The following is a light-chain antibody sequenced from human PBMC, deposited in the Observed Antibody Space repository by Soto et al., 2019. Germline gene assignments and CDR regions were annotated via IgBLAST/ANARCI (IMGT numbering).Light chain of an antibody. CDR3: QQYNKWPLT. CDR2: GAS. Sequence: EVVMAQSPVTLSVSPGAGAALSCRASQSVGNNLAWYQQKPGQAPRLLVYGASTGATGVPARFSGSGSGTDFTLTISSLGSEDFAVYYCQQYNKWPLTFGQGTKVEIK. V-gene: IGKV3-15*01. CDR1: QSVGNN. J-gene: IGKJ1*01.